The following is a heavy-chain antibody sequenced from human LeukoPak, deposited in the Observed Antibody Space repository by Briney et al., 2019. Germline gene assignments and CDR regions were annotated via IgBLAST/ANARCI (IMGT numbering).Heavy chain of an antibody. CDR1: GGSFSGYY. Sequence: SETLSLTCAVYGGSFSGYYWSWIRQPPGKGREWIGEINHSGSTSYNPSLKSRVTISVDTSKHQFSLKLSSVTAADTAVYYCARSRERGYYYYYYMDVWGKGTTVTVSS. CDR3: ARSRERGYYYYYYMDV. D-gene: IGHD1-1*01. V-gene: IGHV4-34*01. CDR2: INHSGST. J-gene: IGHJ6*03.